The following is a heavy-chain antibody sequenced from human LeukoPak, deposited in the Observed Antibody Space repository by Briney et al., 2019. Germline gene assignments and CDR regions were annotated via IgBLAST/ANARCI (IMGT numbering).Heavy chain of an antibody. CDR3: ARPNGGDAFDY. V-gene: IGHV3-53*01. CDR2: IYSGGST. CDR1: GFTVSSNY. J-gene: IGHJ4*02. D-gene: IGHD2-21*02. Sequence: GGSLRLSCAASGFTVSSNYMSWVRQAPGKGLEWVSVIYSGGSTYYADSVKGRFTISRDNSKNTLYLQMNSLRAEDTAVYYCARPNGGDAFDYWGQGTLVTVSS.